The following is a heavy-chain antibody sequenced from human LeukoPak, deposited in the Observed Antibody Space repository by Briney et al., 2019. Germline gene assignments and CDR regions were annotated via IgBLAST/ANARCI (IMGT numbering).Heavy chain of an antibody. Sequence: ASVKVSCKASGYTFTGYYMHWVRQAPGQGLEWMGGIIPIFGTANYAQKFQGRVTITTDESTSTAYMELSSLRSEDTAVYYCASPPYCSSTSCRHDAFDIWGQGTMVTASS. CDR3: ASPPYCSSTSCRHDAFDI. V-gene: IGHV1-69*05. J-gene: IGHJ3*02. D-gene: IGHD2-2*01. CDR2: IIPIFGTA. CDR1: GYTFTGYY.